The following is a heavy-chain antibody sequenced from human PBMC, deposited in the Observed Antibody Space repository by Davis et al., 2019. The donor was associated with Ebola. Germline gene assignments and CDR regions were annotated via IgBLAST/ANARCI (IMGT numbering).Heavy chain of an antibody. CDR2: ISSSSSYT. CDR3: ARDRSPHSGYYYYGMDV. V-gene: IGHV3-21*05. D-gene: IGHD2-15*01. CDR1: GFTFTNYN. Sequence: GESLKISCAASGFTFTNYNMNWVRQAPGKGLEWVSYISSSSSYTNYADSVKGRFTISRDNAKNSLYLQMNSLRAEDTAVYYCARDRSPHSGYYYYGMDVWGQGTTVTVSS. J-gene: IGHJ6*02.